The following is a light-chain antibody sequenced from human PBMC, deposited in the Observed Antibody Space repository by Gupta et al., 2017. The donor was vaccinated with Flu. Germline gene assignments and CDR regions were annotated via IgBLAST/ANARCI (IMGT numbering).Light chain of an antibody. Sequence: EIVMTQSPATLSVSPGERATLSCRASQSFSSNLAWYQQKPGQAPRLLIYGGSTRATGIPARFSGSGSGTEFTLTISSLQPEDFAVYYCRQNYSCPLTFGEGTKVEIK. CDR1: QSFSSN. CDR3: RQNYSCPLT. V-gene: IGKV3-15*01. J-gene: IGKJ4*02. CDR2: GGS.